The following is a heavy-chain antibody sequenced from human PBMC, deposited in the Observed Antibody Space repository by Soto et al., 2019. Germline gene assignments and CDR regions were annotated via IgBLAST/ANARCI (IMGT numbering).Heavy chain of an antibody. CDR1: GFSFSSYA. V-gene: IGHV3-23*01. J-gene: IGHJ6*02. CDR2: ISGNSVTT. CDR3: AKKKYCIVGSWDDCGMDV. D-gene: IGHD2-15*01. Sequence: EVQLLESGGGLVQPGGSLRLSCAASGFSFSSYAMNWVRQAPGKGLEWVSTISGNSVTTFYADSVKGRLTISRDNSKNTLYLQMSSLRADDTALYFCAKKKYCIVGSWDDCGMDVWGHGTTVAVSS.